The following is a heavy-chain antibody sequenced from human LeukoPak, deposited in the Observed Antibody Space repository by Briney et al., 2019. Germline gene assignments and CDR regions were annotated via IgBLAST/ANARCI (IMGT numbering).Heavy chain of an antibody. D-gene: IGHD3-22*01. V-gene: IGHV1-46*01. CDR2: INPSGGST. Sequence: ASVKVSCKASGHTFTSYYMHWVRQAPGQGLEWMGIINPSGGSTSYAQKFQGRVTMTRDMSTSTVYMELSSLRSEDTAVYYCARACITMIVVTTGPNAFDIWGQGTMVTVSS. J-gene: IGHJ3*02. CDR1: GHTFTSYY. CDR3: ARACITMIVVTTGPNAFDI.